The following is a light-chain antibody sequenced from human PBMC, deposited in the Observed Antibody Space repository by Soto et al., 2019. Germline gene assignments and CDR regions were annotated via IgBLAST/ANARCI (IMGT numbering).Light chain of an antibody. CDR1: QSVSSSY. J-gene: IGKJ3*01. Sequence: IGLTHSPGTLSLSPGERATLSCRSSQSVSSSYLAWYQQKPGQAPRRLIYRASSRATGIPDRFSRSGSGTDFTLTISRLEPEDFAVYYWQQYGSALFTFGPGTKVDIK. CDR2: RAS. V-gene: IGKV3-20*01. CDR3: QQYGSALFT.